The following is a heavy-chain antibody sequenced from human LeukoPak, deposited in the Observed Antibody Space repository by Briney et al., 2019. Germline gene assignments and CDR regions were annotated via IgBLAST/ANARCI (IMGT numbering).Heavy chain of an antibody. Sequence: PSETLSLTCPVSGGSISSYYWSWIRQPPGKGLEWIGSIYHSGSTYYNPSLKSRVTISVDTSKNQFSLKLSSVTAADPAVYYCARGSSSWYGGWFDPWGQGTLVTVSS. CDR2: IYHSGST. CDR3: ARGSSSWYGGWFDP. J-gene: IGHJ5*02. V-gene: IGHV4-38-2*02. D-gene: IGHD6-13*01. CDR1: GGSISSYY.